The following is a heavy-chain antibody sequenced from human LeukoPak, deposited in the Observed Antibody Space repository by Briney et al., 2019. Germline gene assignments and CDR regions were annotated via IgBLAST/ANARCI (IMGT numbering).Heavy chain of an antibody. D-gene: IGHD3-10*01. Sequence: SETLSLTCTVSGGSISSGYYWGWLRQPPGKGLEWIGYIYYSGSTNYNPSLKSQVTISVDTSKNQFSLKLSSVTAADTAVYYCARPYGSGYDAFDIWGQGTMVTVSS. CDR1: GGSISSGYY. CDR3: ARPYGSGYDAFDI. V-gene: IGHV4-61*05. CDR2: IYYSGST. J-gene: IGHJ3*02.